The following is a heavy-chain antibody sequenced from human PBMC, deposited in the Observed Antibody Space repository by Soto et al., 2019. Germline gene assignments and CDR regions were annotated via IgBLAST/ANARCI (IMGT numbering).Heavy chain of an antibody. V-gene: IGHV4-59*01. D-gene: IGHD3-3*01. Sequence: SETLSLTCTVSGGSISSYYWSWIRQPPGKGLEWIGYIYYSGSTNYNPSIKSRVTISVDTSKNQFSLKLSSVTEADTAVYYCARDSFWSGYMDVWGQGTTVT. CDR1: GGSISSYY. CDR2: IYYSGST. CDR3: ARDSFWSGYMDV. J-gene: IGHJ6*02.